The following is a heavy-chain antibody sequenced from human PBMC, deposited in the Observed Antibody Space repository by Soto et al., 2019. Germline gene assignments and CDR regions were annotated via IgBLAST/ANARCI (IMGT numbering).Heavy chain of an antibody. D-gene: IGHD4-4*01. J-gene: IGHJ5*02. CDR2: IIPIFGTA. CDR1: GGTFSSYA. CDR3: ARGGMTTDNWFDP. Sequence: SVKVSCKASGGTFSSYAISWVRQAPGQGLEWMGGIIPIFGTANYAQKFQGRVTITADESTSTAYMELSSLRSEDTAVYYCARGGMTTDNWFDPWGQGTLVTVSS. V-gene: IGHV1-69*13.